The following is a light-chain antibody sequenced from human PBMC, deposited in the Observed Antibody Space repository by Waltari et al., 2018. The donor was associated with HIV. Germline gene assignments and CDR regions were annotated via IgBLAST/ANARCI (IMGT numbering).Light chain of an antibody. V-gene: IGLV2-23*01. J-gene: IGLJ1*01. CDR1: SSDVGSYNL. CDR3: CAYAGTSPYV. CDR2: EGS. Sequence: QSALTQPASVSGSPGQSITISCTGTSSDVGSYNLVSWYQQHPGKAPKLMIDEGSKRPSGVSKRFSGSKSGNTASLTISGLQAEDEADYYCCAYAGTSPYVFGTGTKVTVL.